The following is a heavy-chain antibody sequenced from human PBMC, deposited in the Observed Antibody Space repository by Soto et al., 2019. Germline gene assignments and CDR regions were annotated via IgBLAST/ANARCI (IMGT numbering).Heavy chain of an antibody. CDR3: ARERAIAAPGIFYY. J-gene: IGHJ4*02. CDR2: TSYDGKNK. D-gene: IGHD6-13*01. V-gene: IGHV3-30*04. Sequence: QVQLVESGGGVVQPGGSLRLSCAASGFTFSNFVMHWVRQAPGKGLEWVAATSYDGKNKDHADSVKGRFTISRDNSKNTLYLQMNSLRHEDTAVYFCARERAIAAPGIFYYWGQGTLVTVSS. CDR1: GFTFSNFV.